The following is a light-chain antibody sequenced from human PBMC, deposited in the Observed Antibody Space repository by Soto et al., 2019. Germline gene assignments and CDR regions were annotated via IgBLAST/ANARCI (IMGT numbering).Light chain of an antibody. CDR1: SSDVGGYNY. Sequence: QSALTQPASVSGSPGQSITISCTRTSSDVGGYNYVSWYQQHPGKAPKLMIYEVSNRPSGVSNRFSGSKSGNTASLTISGLQAEDEADYYCSSYTSSSTLPYGFGTGTKVTVL. J-gene: IGLJ1*01. CDR2: EVS. V-gene: IGLV2-14*01. CDR3: SSYTSSSTLPYG.